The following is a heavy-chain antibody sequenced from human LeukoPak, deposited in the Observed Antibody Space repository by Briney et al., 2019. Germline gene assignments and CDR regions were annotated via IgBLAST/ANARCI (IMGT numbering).Heavy chain of an antibody. CDR3: ARDGITGLPLDY. Sequence: GGSLRLSCEGSGFTFSNYWMGWVRQAPGKGLQWVANIKTDGSEKYYVDSVKGRFTISRDNAKNSLYLQMNSLRAEDTAVYYCARDGITGLPLDYWGQGTLVTVSS. D-gene: IGHD5-12*01. V-gene: IGHV3-7*01. J-gene: IGHJ4*02. CDR1: GFTFSNYW. CDR2: IKTDGSEK.